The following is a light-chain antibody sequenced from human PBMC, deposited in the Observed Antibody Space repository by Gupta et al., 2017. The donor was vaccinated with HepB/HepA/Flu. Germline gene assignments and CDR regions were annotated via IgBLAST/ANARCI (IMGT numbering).Light chain of an antibody. V-gene: IGKV3-20*01. J-gene: IGKJ5*01. Sequence: EIVLTQSPGTLSLSPGERATLSCRASQTVGKNYLGWFQQKPGQTPRLLVYNPSTRATGIPDRFSGSGSGTDFTLTIDRVEPEDFAVYYCHQDDYSPLTFGQGTRLEIK. CDR2: NPS. CDR3: HQDDYSPLT. CDR1: QTVGKNY.